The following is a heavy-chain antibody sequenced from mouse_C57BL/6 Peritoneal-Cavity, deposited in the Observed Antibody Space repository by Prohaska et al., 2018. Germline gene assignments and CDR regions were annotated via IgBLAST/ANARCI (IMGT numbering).Heavy chain of an antibody. J-gene: IGHJ2*01. CDR2: ILPGSGST. V-gene: IGHV1-9*01. CDR1: GYTFTGYW. CDR3: TRGTTVPDFDY. Sequence: KLSCKATGYTFTGYWIEWVKQRPGHGLEWIGEILPGSGSTNYNEKFKGKATFTADTSSNTAYMQLSSLTSEDAAIYCCTRGTTVPDFDYWGRSTALKVSS. D-gene: IGHD1-1*01.